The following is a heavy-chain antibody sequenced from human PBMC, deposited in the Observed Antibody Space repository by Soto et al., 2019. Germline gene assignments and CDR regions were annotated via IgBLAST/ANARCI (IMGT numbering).Heavy chain of an antibody. CDR2: IIPIFGTA. Sequence: ASVKVSCKASGGTFSSYAISWVRQAPGQGLEWMGGIIPIFGTANYAQKFQGRVTITADESTSTAYMELSSLRSEDTAVYYCARESGGVESSSIGYYGMDVWGQGTTVTVSS. V-gene: IGHV1-69*13. D-gene: IGHD6-6*01. CDR1: GGTFSSYA. CDR3: ARESGGVESSSIGYYGMDV. J-gene: IGHJ6*02.